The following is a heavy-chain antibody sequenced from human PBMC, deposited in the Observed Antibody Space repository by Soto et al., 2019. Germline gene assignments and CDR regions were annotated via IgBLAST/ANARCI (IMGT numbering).Heavy chain of an antibody. CDR3: ARGIRNYYGADV. CDR2: IKFDGSTT. J-gene: IGHJ6*02. D-gene: IGHD5-18*01. V-gene: IGHV3-74*01. CDR1: GFTFSTYW. Sequence: EVQVMESGGGLVQPGGSLRLSCVASGFTFSTYWMHWVRQAPGKGLVWVSRIKFDGSTTSYADSVKGRFTISRDNAKNTVYLQMTSLRAEATGVYYWARGIRNYYGADVWGQGTTVTVSS.